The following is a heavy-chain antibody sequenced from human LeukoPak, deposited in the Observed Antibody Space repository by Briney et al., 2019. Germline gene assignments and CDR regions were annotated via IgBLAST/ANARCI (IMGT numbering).Heavy chain of an antibody. D-gene: IGHD3-10*01. CDR2: INPSSGGT. CDR3: ARGWRSSGSYYDY. V-gene: IGHV1-2*06. J-gene: IGHJ4*02. Sequence: GASVKVSCKVSGYTFTGYYLHWVRQAPGQGLEWMGRINPSSGGTNYAQKFQGRVTMTRDTSINTAYMDLSSLRSEDTAVYYCARGWRSSGSYYDYWGQGTLVTVSS. CDR1: GYTFTGYY.